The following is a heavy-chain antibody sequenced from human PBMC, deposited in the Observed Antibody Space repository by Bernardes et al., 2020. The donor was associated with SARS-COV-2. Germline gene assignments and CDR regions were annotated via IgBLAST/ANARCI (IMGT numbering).Heavy chain of an antibody. CDR3: ARGQGVTMVRGREYYYYYMDV. V-gene: IGHV4-34*01. CDR1: GGSFSGYY. Sequence: SETLSLTCAVYGGSFSGYYWSWIRQPPGKGLEWIGEINHSGSTNYNPSLKSRVTISVDTSKNQFSLKLSSVTAADTAVYYCARGQGVTMVRGREYYYYYMDVWGKGTTVTVSS. CDR2: INHSGST. J-gene: IGHJ6*03. D-gene: IGHD3-10*01.